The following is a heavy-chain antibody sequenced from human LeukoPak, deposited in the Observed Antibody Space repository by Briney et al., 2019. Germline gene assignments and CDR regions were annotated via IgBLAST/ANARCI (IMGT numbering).Heavy chain of an antibody. V-gene: IGHV3-23*01. CDR3: AKDQTVNGDGMDV. D-gene: IGHD3-10*01. Sequence: PGGSLRLSCAASGFTFSSYAMSWVRQAPRKGLEWVSAISGSGGSTYYADSVKGRFTISRDNSKNTLYLQMNSLRAEDTAVYYCAKDQTVNGDGMDVWGQGTAVTVSS. J-gene: IGHJ6*02. CDR2: ISGSGGST. CDR1: GFTFSSYA.